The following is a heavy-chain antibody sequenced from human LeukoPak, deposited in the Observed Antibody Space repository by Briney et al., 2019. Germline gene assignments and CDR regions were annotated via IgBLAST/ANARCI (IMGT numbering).Heavy chain of an antibody. CDR2: ISNNGGST. V-gene: IGHV3-64*01. Sequence: PGGSLRLSCAASGFTFSSYAMHWVRQAPGKGLEYVSTISNNGGSTYYANSVKGRFTISRDNSKNTLYLRMGSLRPEDMGVYYCARGGHYGDYSGYWGQGTLVTVSS. D-gene: IGHD4-17*01. J-gene: IGHJ4*02. CDR3: ARGGHYGDYSGY. CDR1: GFTFSSYA.